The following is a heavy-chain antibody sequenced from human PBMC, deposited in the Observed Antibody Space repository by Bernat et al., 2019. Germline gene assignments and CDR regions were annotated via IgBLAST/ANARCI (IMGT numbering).Heavy chain of an antibody. D-gene: IGHD7-27*01. J-gene: IGHJ4*02. V-gene: IGHV3-7*03. Sequence: EVQLVESGGGLVQPGGSLRLSCAASGFTFSVSWMSWVRQAPGKGLEWVANINQDGSEKYYVDSVRGRFTISRDNAKNSLYLQMNSLRADDTAVYYCARSPRTGDVDYWGQETLVTVSS. CDR1: GFTFSVSW. CDR3: ARSPRTGDVDY. CDR2: INQDGSEK.